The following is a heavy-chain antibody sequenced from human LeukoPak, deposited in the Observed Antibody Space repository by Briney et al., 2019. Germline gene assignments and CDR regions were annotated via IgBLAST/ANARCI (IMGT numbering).Heavy chain of an antibody. CDR3: ARSAEGSSWYNPFDY. J-gene: IGHJ4*02. CDR1: GGSISSYY. Sequence: SETLSLTCTVSGGSISSYYWSWIRQPPGKGLEWIGYIYYSGSTNYNPSLKSRVTISVDTSKNQFSLKLSSVTAADTAVYYCARSAEGSSWYNPFDYWGQGTLVTVSS. D-gene: IGHD6-13*01. CDR2: IYYSGST. V-gene: IGHV4-59*01.